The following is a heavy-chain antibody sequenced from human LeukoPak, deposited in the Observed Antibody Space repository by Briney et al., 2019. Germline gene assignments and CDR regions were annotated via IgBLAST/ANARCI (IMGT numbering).Heavy chain of an antibody. J-gene: IGHJ4*02. CDR2: ISNDGSRK. Sequence: PGGSLRLSCAASGFTFSDYGMHWVRQAPGKGLERVAIISNDGSRKYYAHSVEGRFTISRDNSKNTLYLQMDSLRAEDTAVYYCARDRAWNYFDYWGQGTLVTVSS. CDR3: ARDRAWNYFDY. V-gene: IGHV3-30*03. D-gene: IGHD3-3*01. CDR1: GFTFSDYG.